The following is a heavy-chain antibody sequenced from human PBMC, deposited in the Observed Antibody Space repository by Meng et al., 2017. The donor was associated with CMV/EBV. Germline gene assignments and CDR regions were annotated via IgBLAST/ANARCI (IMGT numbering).Heavy chain of an antibody. J-gene: IGHJ3*02. CDR1: GDSIRNSNYY. V-gene: IGHV4-39*01. Sequence: SETLSLTCTVSGDSIRNSNYYWDWIRQPPGKGLEWIGNIYYSGNTDYNPSLKSRVTISVDTSKNQFSLRLRSVTAADTAVYYCASQHSGYYEGYDMWGQGTMVTVSS. CDR3: ASQHSGYYEGYDM. CDR2: IYYSGNT. D-gene: IGHD3-3*01.